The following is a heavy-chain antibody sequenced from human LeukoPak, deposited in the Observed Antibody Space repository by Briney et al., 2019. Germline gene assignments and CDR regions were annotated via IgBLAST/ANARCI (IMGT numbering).Heavy chain of an antibody. CDR3: AKSGGYGLIDY. CDR2: IYYSGST. V-gene: IGHV4-59*08. Sequence: SETLSLTCTVSGGSISSYYWSWIRQPPGKGLEWIGYIYYSGSTNYNPSLKSRVTISIDTSKNQFSLRLNSVTAADTAMYYCAKSGGYGLIDYWGQGTRVTVSS. J-gene: IGHJ4*02. D-gene: IGHD1-26*01. CDR1: GGSISSYY.